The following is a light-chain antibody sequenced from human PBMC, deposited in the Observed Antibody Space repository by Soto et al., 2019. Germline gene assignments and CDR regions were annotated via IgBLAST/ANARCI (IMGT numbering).Light chain of an antibody. CDR2: GAS. Sequence: EIVMTQSPATLSVSPGERATLSCRASQSVSSNLAWYQQKPGQAPSLLIYGASTRATGIPARFSGSGSGTDFPLTISSLQSEDFAVYYCQQYNNWPRTFGQGTRWIS. V-gene: IGKV3-15*01. J-gene: IGKJ1*01. CDR1: QSVSSN. CDR3: QQYNNWPRT.